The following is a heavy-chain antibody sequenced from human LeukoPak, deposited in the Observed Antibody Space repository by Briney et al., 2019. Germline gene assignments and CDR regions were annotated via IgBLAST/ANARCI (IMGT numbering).Heavy chain of an antibody. V-gene: IGHV4-38-2*02. J-gene: IGHJ5*02. CDR3: ARLFTMVRGYFDP. CDR1: GYSISSGYY. D-gene: IGHD3-10*01. CDR2: IYHSGST. Sequence: SETLSLTCTVSGYSISSGYYWGWVRQPPGKGLEWIGEIYHSGSTYYNPSLKSRVTISVDTSKNQFSLKLSSVTAADTAVYYCARLFTMVRGYFDPWGQGTLVTVSS.